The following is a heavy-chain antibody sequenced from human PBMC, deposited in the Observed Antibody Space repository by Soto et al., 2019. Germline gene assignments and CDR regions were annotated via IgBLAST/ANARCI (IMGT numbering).Heavy chain of an antibody. Sequence: SETLSLTCTASCDSISFYSWPCIRQPAGKGLERIGLIYSRGSTNYNPSLKSRITMSVDTSKNQFSLKLTSVTAADTAVYFCATEVPPSVVTATVFQFWGQGSPVTVSA. J-gene: IGHJ4*02. CDR3: ATEVPPSVVTATVFQF. CDR1: CDSISFYS. CDR2: IYSRGST. V-gene: IGHV4-4*07. D-gene: IGHD2-21*02.